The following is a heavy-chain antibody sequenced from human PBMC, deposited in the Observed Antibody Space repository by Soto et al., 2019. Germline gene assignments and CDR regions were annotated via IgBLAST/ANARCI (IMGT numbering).Heavy chain of an antibody. D-gene: IGHD3-9*01. V-gene: IGHV1-69*13. CDR3: ASESRGYYILTGYSPFDY. Sequence: SVKVSCKASGGTFSSYAISWVRQAPGQGLEWMGGIIPIFGTANYAQKFQGRVTITADESTSTAYMELSSLRSEDTAVYYCASESRGYYILTGYSPFDYWGQGTLVTVSS. J-gene: IGHJ4*02. CDR2: IIPIFGTA. CDR1: GGTFSSYA.